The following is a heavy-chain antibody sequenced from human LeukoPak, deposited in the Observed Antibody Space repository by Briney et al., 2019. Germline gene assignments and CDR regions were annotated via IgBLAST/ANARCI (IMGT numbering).Heavy chain of an antibody. D-gene: IGHD3-10*01. Sequence: GGSLRLSCAASGFTFSSYEMNWVRQAPGKGLEWVSYISSSGNTIYYADSVKGRFTISRDNAKNSLYLQMNSLRAEDTAVYYCARGGGYYGSGSLHYYYYGMDVWGQGTTVAVSS. CDR2: ISSSGNTI. V-gene: IGHV3-48*03. CDR1: GFTFSSYE. J-gene: IGHJ6*02. CDR3: ARGGGYYGSGSLHYYYYGMDV.